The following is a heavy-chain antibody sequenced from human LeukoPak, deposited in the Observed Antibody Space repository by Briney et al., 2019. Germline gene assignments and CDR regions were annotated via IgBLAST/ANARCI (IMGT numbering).Heavy chain of an antibody. J-gene: IGHJ4*02. CDR2: INPSGGST. D-gene: IGHD5-24*01. CDR3: ARDPIRDGYSYYFDY. Sequence: ASVKVSCKAPGYTFTSYYMHWVRQAPGQGLEWMGIINPSGGSTSYAQKFQGRVTMTRDTSTSTVYMELSSLRSEDTAVYYCARDPIRDGYSYYFDYWGQGTLVTVSS. V-gene: IGHV1-46*01. CDR1: GYTFTSYY.